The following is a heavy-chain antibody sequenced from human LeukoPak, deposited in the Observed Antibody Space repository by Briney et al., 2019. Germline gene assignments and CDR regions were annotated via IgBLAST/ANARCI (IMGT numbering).Heavy chain of an antibody. CDR3: ARGGFDWTIYRAPYYFDY. CDR1: GGSFSGYY. J-gene: IGHJ4*02. D-gene: IGHD3-9*01. V-gene: IGHV4-34*01. CDR2: INHSGST. Sequence: SETLSLTCAVYGGSFSGYYWSWIRQPPGKGLEWIGEINHSGSTNYNPSLKSRVTISVDTSKNQFSLKLSSVTAADTAVYYCARGGFDWTIYRAPYYFDYWGQGTLVTVSS.